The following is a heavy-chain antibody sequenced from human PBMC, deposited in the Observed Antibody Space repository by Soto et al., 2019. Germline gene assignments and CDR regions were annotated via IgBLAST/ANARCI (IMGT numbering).Heavy chain of an antibody. Sequence: QAQLVQSGAEMKKPGASVKVSCKATGYTFSAYTMNWVRQAPGQSLEWMGWINAGSGNTKYSQNFQGRVRIGRDTSASTVYMELTGLTSEDTAVYYCARDTETLGPRANDALDIWGQGTMVAVSS. CDR2: INAGSGNT. V-gene: IGHV1-3*01. CDR1: GYTFSAYT. CDR3: ARDTETLGPRANDALDI. J-gene: IGHJ3*02. D-gene: IGHD3-3*02.